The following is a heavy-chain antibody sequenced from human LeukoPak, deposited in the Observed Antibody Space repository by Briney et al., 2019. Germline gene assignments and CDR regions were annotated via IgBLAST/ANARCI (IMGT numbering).Heavy chain of an antibody. J-gene: IGHJ6*03. Sequence: PSETLSLTCTVSDDSITMYYWTWIRQPAGKGLKWIGDVDPTGSTKFNPSLNGRVSISRDTSNNFFSLRLRSVTAADTAVYFCARGRVSSSTWYSTYYYFFYMDFWGKGTTVTVSS. CDR3: ARGRVSSSTWYSTYYYFFYMDF. D-gene: IGHD4-11*01. V-gene: IGHV4-59*01. CDR1: DDSITMYY. CDR2: VDPTGST.